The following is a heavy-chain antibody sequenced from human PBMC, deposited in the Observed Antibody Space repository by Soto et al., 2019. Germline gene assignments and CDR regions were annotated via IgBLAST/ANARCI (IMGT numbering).Heavy chain of an antibody. CDR3: ARSGGYFHDASGYYSDY. J-gene: IGHJ4*02. CDR2: ISAYNGNT. D-gene: IGHD3-9*01. V-gene: IGHV1-18*01. Sequence: GASVKVSCKTSGYTFTSYGINWVRQAPGQGLEWMGWISAYNGNTNYAQEFQGRVTMTTDTSTSTVYMELTSVRSDDTAVYYCARSGGYFHDASGYYSDYWGQGALVTVSS. CDR1: GYTFTSYG.